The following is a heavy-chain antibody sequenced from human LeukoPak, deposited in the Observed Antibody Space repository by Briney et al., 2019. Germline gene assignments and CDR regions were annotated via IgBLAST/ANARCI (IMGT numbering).Heavy chain of an antibody. D-gene: IGHD2-8*01. CDR2: MNPNSGGT. CDR3: ARDNGLIMLDY. Sequence: ASVKVSCKASGYTFTSYDINWVRQATGQGLEWMGWMNPNSGGTNYAQKFQGRVTMTRDTSISTAYMELSRLRSDDTAVYYCARDNGLIMLDYWGQGTLVTVSS. CDR1: GYTFTSYD. V-gene: IGHV1-2*02. J-gene: IGHJ4*02.